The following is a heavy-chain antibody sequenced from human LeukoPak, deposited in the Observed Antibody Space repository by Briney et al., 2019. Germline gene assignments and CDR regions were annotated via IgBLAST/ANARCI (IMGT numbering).Heavy chain of an antibody. Sequence: SETLSLTCTVSNGSINTYFWTWIRQPPGRGLEWIGIINYSETTRYNPSLKSRVTLSVDTSKNLFYLKLDSVTAADTAVYFCARALRSQGAAAGTGYLDSWGQGALVTVSS. CDR1: NGSINTYF. V-gene: IGHV4-59*13. CDR2: INYSETT. D-gene: IGHD6-13*01. J-gene: IGHJ4*02. CDR3: ARALRSQGAAAGTGYLDS.